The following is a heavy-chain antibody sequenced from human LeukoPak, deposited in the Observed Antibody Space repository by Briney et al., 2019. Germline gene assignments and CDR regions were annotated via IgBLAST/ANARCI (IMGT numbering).Heavy chain of an antibody. V-gene: IGHV1-8*01. Sequence: ASVKVSCKASGYTFTSYDINWVRQATGQGLERMGWMNPNSGKTGYAQKFQGRVTMTRNTSISTAYMELSSLRSEDTAVYYCARGFSRMVGGVIGYWGQGTLVTVSS. J-gene: IGHJ4*02. CDR2: MNPNSGKT. CDR3: ARGFSRMVGGVIGY. CDR1: GYTFTSYD. D-gene: IGHD3-10*01.